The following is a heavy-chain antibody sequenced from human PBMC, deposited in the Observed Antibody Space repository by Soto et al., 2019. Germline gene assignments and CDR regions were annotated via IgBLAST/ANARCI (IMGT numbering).Heavy chain of an antibody. CDR3: AKGRQQWFVAPFDS. D-gene: IGHD6-19*01. V-gene: IGHV3-23*01. CDR2: IASSAGRT. CDR1: GFSFSNYA. Sequence: PGGSLRLSCEASGFSFSNYALSWVRQAPGKGLEWVSAIASSAGRTYYADSVKGRFTISRDNSKNTLFLQLDSLRAEDTAIYYCAKGRQQWFVAPFDSWGQGTLVTVSS. J-gene: IGHJ5*01.